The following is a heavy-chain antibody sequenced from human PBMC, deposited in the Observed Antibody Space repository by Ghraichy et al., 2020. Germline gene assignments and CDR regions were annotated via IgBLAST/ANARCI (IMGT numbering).Heavy chain of an antibody. Sequence: GGLRLSCVASGFTFSTYSMNWVRQAPGKGLEWVSFISAGSSYIYYADSVKGRFTISRDNAKNSLYLQMNSLKTEDTAVYYCARERPIDYWGQGTLVTVSS. D-gene: IGHD6-6*01. J-gene: IGHJ4*02. CDR2: ISAGSSYI. CDR3: ARERPIDY. CDR1: GFTFSTYS. V-gene: IGHV3-21*01.